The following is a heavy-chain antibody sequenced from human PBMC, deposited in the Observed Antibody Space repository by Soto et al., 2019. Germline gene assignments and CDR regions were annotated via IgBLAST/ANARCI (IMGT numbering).Heavy chain of an antibody. CDR3: ARGVLMVYAVRSDYYYDMDV. CDR2: IYYSGST. V-gene: IGHV4-59*01. Sequence: SETLSLTCTVSGGSISSYYWSWIRQPPGKGLEWIGYIYYSGSTNYNPSLKSRVTISVDTSKNQFSLKLSSVTAADTAVYYCARGVLMVYAVRSDYYYDMDVWGKGTTVTVSS. CDR1: GGSISSYY. J-gene: IGHJ6*03. D-gene: IGHD2-8*01.